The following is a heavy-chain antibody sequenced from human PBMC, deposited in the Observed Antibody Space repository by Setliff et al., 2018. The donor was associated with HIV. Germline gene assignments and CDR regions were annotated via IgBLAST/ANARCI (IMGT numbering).Heavy chain of an antibody. CDR1: GGSISSHY. V-gene: IGHV4-4*08. CDR3: AREDKYGYSSSWYNY. D-gene: IGHD6-13*01. CDR2: IYSIENT. J-gene: IGHJ4*02. Sequence: SETLSLTCTVSGGSISSHYWGWIRQPPGKGLEWIGHIYSIENTNYNPSLKSRVTISVDTSKNQFSLKLRSLTAADTAVYYCAREDKYGYSSSWYNYWGQGALVTVSS.